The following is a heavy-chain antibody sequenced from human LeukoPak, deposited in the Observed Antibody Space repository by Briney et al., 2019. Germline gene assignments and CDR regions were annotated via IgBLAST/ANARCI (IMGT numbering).Heavy chain of an antibody. J-gene: IGHJ5*02. V-gene: IGHV3-30*03. D-gene: IGHD1-26*01. Sequence: PGGSLRLSCVGSGFSFSTYGMTWVRQAPGKGLEWVAVISYDGSNKYYADSVKGRFTISRDNSKNTLYLQMNSLRAEDTAVYYCAIEPQQWELRRKYNWFDPWGQGTLVTVSS. CDR3: AIEPQQWELRRKYNWFDP. CDR2: ISYDGSNK. CDR1: GFSFSTYG.